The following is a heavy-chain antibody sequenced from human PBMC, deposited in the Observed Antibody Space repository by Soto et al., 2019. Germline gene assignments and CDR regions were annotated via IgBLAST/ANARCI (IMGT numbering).Heavy chain of an antibody. CDR2: INAGNGNT. D-gene: IGHD6-13*01. V-gene: IGHV1-3*01. CDR3: AREGPGYSSSCGY. J-gene: IGHJ4*02. Sequence: QVQLVQSGAEVKKPGASVKVSCKASGYTFTSYAMHWMRQAPGQRLEWMGGINAGNGNTKYSQKFQGRVTITRDTSASTAYMELSSLRTEDTAVYYCAREGPGYSSSCGYWGQGTLVTVSS. CDR1: GYTFTSYA.